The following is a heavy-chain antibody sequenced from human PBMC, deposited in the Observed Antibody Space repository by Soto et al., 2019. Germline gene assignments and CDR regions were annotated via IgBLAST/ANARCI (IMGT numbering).Heavy chain of an antibody. CDR2: IYHSGST. CDR3: ARGMTTVTTLDY. D-gene: IGHD4-4*01. J-gene: IGHJ4*02. Sequence: SETLSLTCAVSDGSISSGGYSCSWIRQPPGKGLEWIGYIYHSGSTYYNPSLKSRVTISVDRSKNQFSLKLSSVTAADTAVYYCARGMTTVTTLDYWGQGTLVTVSS. V-gene: IGHV4-30-2*01. CDR1: DGSISSGGYS.